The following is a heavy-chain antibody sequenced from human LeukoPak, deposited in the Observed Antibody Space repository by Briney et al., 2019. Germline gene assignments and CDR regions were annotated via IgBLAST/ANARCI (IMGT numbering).Heavy chain of an antibody. CDR1: GFTFSSYW. V-gene: IGHV3-74*01. CDR2: MNPDGSTI. Sequence: PGGSLRLSRATSGFTFSSYWMHWVRQDPGKGLVWVSRMNPDGSTINYADSVKGRFTISRDNAKSTLYLQMNNLRLEDTAVYYCATAGEYRFDHWGQGTLVSVSS. D-gene: IGHD3-10*01. CDR3: ATAGEYRFDH. J-gene: IGHJ5*02.